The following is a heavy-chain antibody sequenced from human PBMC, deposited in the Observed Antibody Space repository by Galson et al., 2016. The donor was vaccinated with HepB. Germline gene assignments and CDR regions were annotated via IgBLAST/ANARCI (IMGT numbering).Heavy chain of an antibody. V-gene: IGHV3-74*01. D-gene: IGHD6-19*01. CDR1: RSTFSSYW. J-gene: IGHJ4*02. Sequence: SLRLSCAASRSTFSSYWMYWVRQAPGKGLVWVSRINNDGSSTSYADSVKGRFAISRDNAKNTLYLQMSSLRPEDTAVYYCVKIGGSGWYDYWGQGTLVTVSS. CDR2: INNDGSST. CDR3: VKIGGSGWYDY.